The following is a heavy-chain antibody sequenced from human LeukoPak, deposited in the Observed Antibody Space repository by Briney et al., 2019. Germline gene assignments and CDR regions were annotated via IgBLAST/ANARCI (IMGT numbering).Heavy chain of an antibody. CDR1: GYDFTSYA. Sequence: ASVKVSCKASGYDFTSYAMHWVRQAPGQRLEWMGWINAGNGNTKYSQKFQDRVTVTRDTSTSTAYMELSSLRSEDTAVYYCARDDYGGNSDYWGQGTLVTVSS. CDR2: INAGNGNT. V-gene: IGHV1-3*01. D-gene: IGHD4-23*01. CDR3: ARDDYGGNSDY. J-gene: IGHJ4*02.